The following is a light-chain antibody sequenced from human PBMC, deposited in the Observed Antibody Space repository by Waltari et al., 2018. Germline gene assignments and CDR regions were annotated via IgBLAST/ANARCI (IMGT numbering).Light chain of an antibody. CDR2: DVT. CDR3: YSYTGHYTPYV. J-gene: IGLJ1*01. V-gene: IGLV2-11*01. CDR1: SSDVGRYNS. Sequence: QSALTQPRSVSGSPGQSVTISCTGTSSDVGRYNSVSCYQQHPGKAPKLMIYDVTKRPSWVPDRFSGSKSGNTASLTISGLQAEDEADYYCYSYTGHYTPYVFGTGTKVTVL.